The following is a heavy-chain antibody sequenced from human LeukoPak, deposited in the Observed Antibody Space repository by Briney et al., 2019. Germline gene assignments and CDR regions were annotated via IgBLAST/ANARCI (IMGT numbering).Heavy chain of an antibody. CDR1: GGSFSGYY. V-gene: IGHV4-34*01. CDR3: ARYVRFLTGFDY. Sequence: PSETLSLTCAVYGGSFSGYYWSWLRQPPGKGLEWIGEINHSGSTNYNPSLTSRVTISVDTSKNQFSLKLSSVTAADTAVYYCARYVRFLTGFDYWGQGTLVTVSS. J-gene: IGHJ4*02. D-gene: IGHD3-3*01. CDR2: INHSGST.